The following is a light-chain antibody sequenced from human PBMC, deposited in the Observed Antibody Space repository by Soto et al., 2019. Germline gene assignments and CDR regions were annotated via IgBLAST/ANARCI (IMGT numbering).Light chain of an antibody. Sequence: AIQLTQSPSSLSASVGDRVTITCRASQGISSALAWYQQKPGKAPKLLIYDASSLESGVPSRFSGSGSGTDFTLTISSLQPEDFASYYFQQFNIYPSITFGQGTRLEI. J-gene: IGKJ5*01. CDR3: QQFNIYPSIT. CDR2: DAS. V-gene: IGKV1-13*02. CDR1: QGISSA.